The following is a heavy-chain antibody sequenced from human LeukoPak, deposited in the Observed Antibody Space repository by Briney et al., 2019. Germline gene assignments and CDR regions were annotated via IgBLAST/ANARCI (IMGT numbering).Heavy chain of an antibody. CDR2: ISGSGGNT. Sequence: PGGSLRLSRAASGFTFSSYAMSWVRQAPGKGLEWVSAISGSGGNTYYADSVKGRFTMSRDNSKNTLYLQMNSLRAEDTAVYFCAKTVSGSHSYQGGDYWGQGTLVTVST. D-gene: IGHD3-16*02. J-gene: IGHJ4*02. V-gene: IGHV3-23*01. CDR3: AKTVSGSHSYQGGDY. CDR1: GFTFSSYA.